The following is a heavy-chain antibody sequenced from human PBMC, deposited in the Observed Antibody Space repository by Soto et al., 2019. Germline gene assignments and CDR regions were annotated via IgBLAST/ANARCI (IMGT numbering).Heavy chain of an antibody. CDR2: SNPNSGGT. CDR3: ARVILAAAASMGGMDV. V-gene: IGHV1-2*04. J-gene: IGHJ6*02. D-gene: IGHD6-13*01. CDR1: GYTFTGYY. Sequence: ASVKVSCKASGYTFTGYYMHWVRQAPGQGLEWMGWSNPNSGGTNYAQKLQGWVTMTRDTSISTAYMELSRLRSDDTAGYYCARVILAAAASMGGMDVWGQGPTVTVSS.